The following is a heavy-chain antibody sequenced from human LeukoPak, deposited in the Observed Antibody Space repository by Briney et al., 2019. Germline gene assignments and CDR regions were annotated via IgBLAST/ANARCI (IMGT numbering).Heavy chain of an antibody. CDR3: ARDLTTVTTPGY. CDR1: GFTFSSYS. J-gene: IGHJ4*02. CDR2: ISSSSTTI. D-gene: IGHD4-17*01. Sequence: GGSLRLSCAASGFTFSSYSMNWIRQAPGKGLEWISYISSSSTTISYADSVKGRFTISRDNAKNSLFLQMNSLRAEDTALYYCARDLTTVTTPGYWGQGTLGTVSS. V-gene: IGHV3-48*01.